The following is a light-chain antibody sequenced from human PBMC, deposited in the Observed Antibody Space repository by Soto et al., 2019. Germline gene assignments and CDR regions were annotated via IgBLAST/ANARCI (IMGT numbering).Light chain of an antibody. V-gene: IGKV1-33*01. J-gene: IGKJ2*01. CDR1: QDINNY. CDR3: QQCDNLPYT. CDR2: DAS. Sequence: DVLMTQSPSSLSASVGDRVTITCQASQDINNYLNWYQQKPGKAPKLLIYDASNLETGVPSRFSGSGSWTEFTFTISSLQPEDIATYFCQQCDNLPYTFGQGTKLEMK.